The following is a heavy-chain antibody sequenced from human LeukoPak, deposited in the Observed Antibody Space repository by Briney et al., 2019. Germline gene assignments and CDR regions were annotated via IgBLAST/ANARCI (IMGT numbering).Heavy chain of an antibody. J-gene: IGHJ4*02. CDR2: IYYSGST. Sequence: PSETLSLTCTVSGGSISSSSYYWGWIRQPPGKGLEWIGSIYYSGSTYYNPSLKSRVTISVDTSKNQFSLKLSSVTAADTAVYYCARAGSHDGFDYWGQGTLVTVSS. D-gene: IGHD1-26*01. CDR3: ARAGSHDGFDY. CDR1: GGSISSSSYY. V-gene: IGHV4-39*07.